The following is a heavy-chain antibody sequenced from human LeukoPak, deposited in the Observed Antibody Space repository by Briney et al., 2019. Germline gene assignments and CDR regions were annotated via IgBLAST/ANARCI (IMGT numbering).Heavy chain of an antibody. CDR3: AGDKTTGGWNEFDY. V-gene: IGHV3-53*01. CDR1: GFTVSSNY. J-gene: IGHJ4*02. Sequence: PGGSLRLSCAASGFTVSSNYMSWVRQGPGKGLECVSVISNDGDTYYADSVKGRFTISRDTSKNTVSLQMNSLRAEDTAVYYCAGDKTTGGWNEFDYWGQGTLVTVSS. CDR2: ISNDGDT. D-gene: IGHD1-1*01.